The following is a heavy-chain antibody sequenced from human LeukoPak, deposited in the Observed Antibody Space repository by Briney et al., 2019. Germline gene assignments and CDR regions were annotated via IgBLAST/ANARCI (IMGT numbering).Heavy chain of an antibody. CDR3: ARVAQGATTENYFYYYMDV. CDR1: GFAFNSYT. V-gene: IGHV3-21*01. D-gene: IGHD4-11*01. CDR2: ITSRGSHI. J-gene: IGHJ6*03. Sequence: AGSLRLSCAASGFAFNSYTITWVRQAPGKGLESVSSITSRGSHIYIADSVKGRFTISRDNAKNSLFLQMSSLSVEDTAVYYCARVAQGATTENYFYYYMDVWGKGTTVTVSS.